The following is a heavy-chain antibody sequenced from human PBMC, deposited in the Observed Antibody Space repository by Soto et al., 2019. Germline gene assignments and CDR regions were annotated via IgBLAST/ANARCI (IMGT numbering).Heavy chain of an antibody. V-gene: IGHV2-5*02. Sequence: SGPTLVNPTQTLTLTCTFSGFSLSTGWVGVGWIRQPPGKALELLGIIYWADDKRYSPLLNKRLNIIKDTSKNQVVLTKTNMDYVDTGTYYWACLTDLYIMFDFWGQGTQVTVSS. D-gene: IGHD3-16*01. CDR1: GFSLSTGWVG. J-gene: IGHJ4*02. CDR2: IYWADDK. CDR3: ACLTDLYIMFDF.